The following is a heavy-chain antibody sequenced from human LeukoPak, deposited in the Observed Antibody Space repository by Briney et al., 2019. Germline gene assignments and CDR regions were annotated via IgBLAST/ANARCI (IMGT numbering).Heavy chain of an antibody. V-gene: IGHV4-39*07. Sequence: PSETLSLTCTVSGGSISSSSYYWGWIRQPPGKGLEWIGSIYYSGSTYYNPSLKSRVTISVDTSKNQFSLKLSSVTAADTAVYYCAIRRYYYDSSGYYLTDNGDWFDPWGQGTLVTVSS. CDR1: GGSISSSSYY. D-gene: IGHD3-22*01. CDR2: IYYSGST. J-gene: IGHJ5*02. CDR3: AIRRYYYDSSGYYLTDNGDWFDP.